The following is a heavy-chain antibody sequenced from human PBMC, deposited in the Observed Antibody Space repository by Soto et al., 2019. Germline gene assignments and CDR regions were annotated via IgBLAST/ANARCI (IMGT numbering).Heavy chain of an antibody. CDR3: ARALQQWLGPTWYFDL. CDR1: GYTFTSYA. Sequence: QVQLVQSGAEVKKPGASVKVSCKASGYTFTSYAMHWVRQAPGQRLEWMGWINAGNGNTKYSQKFQGRVTITRDTSAGTAYMELSSLRSEDTAVYYCARALQQWLGPTWYFDLWGRGTLVTASS. J-gene: IGHJ2*01. V-gene: IGHV1-3*01. CDR2: INAGNGNT. D-gene: IGHD6-19*01.